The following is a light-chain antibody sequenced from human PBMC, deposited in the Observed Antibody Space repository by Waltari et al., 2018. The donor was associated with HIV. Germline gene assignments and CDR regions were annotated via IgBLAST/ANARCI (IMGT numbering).Light chain of an antibody. Sequence: DVQLTQSPSFLSASIGDRVTITCRASQGITRSLAWYQQKPGKAPKLLIYDASILQSGVPPRFSGSGSGTEFTLAISSLQPEDFTTYYCQHLNTYPRFGGGTKMEIK. CDR3: QHLNTYPR. CDR1: QGITRS. J-gene: IGKJ4*02. V-gene: IGKV1-9*01. CDR2: DAS.